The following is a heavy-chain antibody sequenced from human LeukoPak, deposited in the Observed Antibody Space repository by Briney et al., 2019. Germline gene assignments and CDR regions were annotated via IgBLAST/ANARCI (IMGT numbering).Heavy chain of an antibody. Sequence: PGGSLRLSCVASGFTFPSHAVSWVRQAPGKGLEWVSSISESGDNTYYADSVKGRFTISRDTSKNTLYLQMNSLRAEDTAVYYCAKLLGEAGGPWGQGTLVTVSS. D-gene: IGHD3-10*01. CDR3: AKLLGEAGGP. V-gene: IGHV3-23*01. CDR1: GFTFPSHA. J-gene: IGHJ5*02. CDR2: ISESGDNT.